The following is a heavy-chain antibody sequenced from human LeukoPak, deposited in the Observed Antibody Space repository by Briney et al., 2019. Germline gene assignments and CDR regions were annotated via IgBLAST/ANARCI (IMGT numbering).Heavy chain of an antibody. CDR2: ISAYNGNT. CDR1: GYTFTSYG. V-gene: IGHV1-18*01. Sequence: GASVKVSCKASGYTFTSYGISWVRQAPGQGLEWMGWISAYNGNTNYAQKLQGRVTMTTDTSTSTAYMELRSLRSDDTAVYYCARDPGDSSGYCYDPTPFDYWGQGTLVTVSS. CDR3: ARDPGDSSGYCYDPTPFDY. J-gene: IGHJ4*02. D-gene: IGHD3-22*01.